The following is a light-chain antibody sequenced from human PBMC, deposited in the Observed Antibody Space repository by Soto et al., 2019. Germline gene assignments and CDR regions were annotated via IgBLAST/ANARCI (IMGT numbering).Light chain of an antibody. V-gene: IGLV1-40*01. J-gene: IGLJ1*01. Sequence: QSVLTQPPSVSGAPGQTVTISCTGSRSNIGAHYDVHWYQQLPGTAPKLLIYGNNNRPSGVPDRFSGSKSGTSASLAISGFQAEDEADYYCQSYDSSLSGNYVFGTGTKLTVL. CDR3: QSYDSSLSGNYV. CDR2: GNN. CDR1: RSNIGAHYD.